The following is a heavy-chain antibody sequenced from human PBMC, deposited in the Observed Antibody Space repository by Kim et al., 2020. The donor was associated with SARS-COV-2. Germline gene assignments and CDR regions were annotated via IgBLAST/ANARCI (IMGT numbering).Heavy chain of an antibody. Sequence: SQKFQGRVTITRDTSASTAYMELSSLRSEDTAVYYCARLRGSSSWYNFDYWGQGTLVTVSS. J-gene: IGHJ4*02. D-gene: IGHD6-13*01. V-gene: IGHV1-3*01. CDR3: ARLRGSSSWYNFDY.